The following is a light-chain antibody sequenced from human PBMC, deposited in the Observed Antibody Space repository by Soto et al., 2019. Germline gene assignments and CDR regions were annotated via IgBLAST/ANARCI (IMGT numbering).Light chain of an antibody. CDR3: GTWDSSLSAV. V-gene: IGLV1-47*01. CDR1: SSNVGVNF. CDR2: RNN. J-gene: IGLJ2*01. Sequence: QSVLTQPPSASGTPGQRVTISCSGSSSNVGVNFVYWHQQIPGTAPKLLIYRNNQRPSGVPDRFSGSQSGTSATLGITGLQTGDEADYYCGTWDSSLSAVFGGGTQLTVL.